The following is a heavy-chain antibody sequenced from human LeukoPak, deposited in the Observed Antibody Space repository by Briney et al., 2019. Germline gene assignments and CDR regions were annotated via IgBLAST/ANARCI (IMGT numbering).Heavy chain of an antibody. CDR2: IYYSGST. Sequence: SETLSLTCTVSGGSISSYYWSWIRQPPGKGLEWIGYIYYSGSTNYNPSLKSRVTISVDTSKNQFSLKLSSVTAADTAVYYCATGGIQLWLPDYWGQGTLVTVSS. D-gene: IGHD5-18*01. CDR3: ATGGIQLWLPDY. J-gene: IGHJ4*02. V-gene: IGHV4-59*01. CDR1: GGSISSYY.